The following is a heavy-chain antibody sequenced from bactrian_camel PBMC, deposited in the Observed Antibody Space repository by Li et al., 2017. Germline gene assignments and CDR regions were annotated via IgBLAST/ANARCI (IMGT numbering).Heavy chain of an antibody. CDR3: APEYGSSWAFFAY. Sequence: VQLVESGGGLVQPGGSLTLSCAASGFIFSAHAVSWVRQAPGEGLEWVSAISASGDGNDDVEYIDSVKGRFTISRDNAKNTLYLQLNSLKTEDTALYYCAPEYGSSWAFFAYWGQGTQVTVS. D-gene: IGHD6*01. J-gene: IGHJ6*01. V-gene: IGHV3S31*01. CDR1: GFIFSAHA. CDR2: ISASGDGNDD.